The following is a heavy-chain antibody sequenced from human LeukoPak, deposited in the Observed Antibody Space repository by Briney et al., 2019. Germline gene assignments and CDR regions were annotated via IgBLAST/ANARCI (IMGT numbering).Heavy chain of an antibody. D-gene: IGHD6-19*01. CDR2: ISSSGSTI. V-gene: IGHV3-48*03. CDR1: GFTFSSYE. Sequence: GGSLRLSCAASGFTFSSYEMNWVRQAPGKGLEWVSYISSSGSTIYYADSVKGRFTISRDNARNSLYLQMNSLRAEDTAVYYCAISGPHSVDYWGQGTLVTVSS. CDR3: AISGPHSVDY. J-gene: IGHJ4*02.